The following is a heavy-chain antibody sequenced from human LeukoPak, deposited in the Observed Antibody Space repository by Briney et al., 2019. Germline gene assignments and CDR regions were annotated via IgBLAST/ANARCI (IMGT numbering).Heavy chain of an antibody. CDR2: IYYSGST. CDR1: GGSISSYY. D-gene: IGHD2-15*01. CDR3: ARVYCSGGSCLFDY. J-gene: IGHJ4*02. V-gene: IGHV4-59*12. Sequence: SETLSLTCTVSGGSISSYYWSWIRQPPGKGLEWIGYIYYSGSTNYNPSLKSRVTISVDTSKNQFSLKLSSVTAADTAVYYCARVYCSGGSCLFDYWGQGTLVTVSS.